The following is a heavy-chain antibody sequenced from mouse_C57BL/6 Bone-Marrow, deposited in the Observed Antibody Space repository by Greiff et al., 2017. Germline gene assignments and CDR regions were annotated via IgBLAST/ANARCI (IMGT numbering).Heavy chain of an antibody. D-gene: IGHD2-5*01. CDR3: ARGGYSNFLAMEY. CDR2: INPYNGGT. CDR1: GYTFTDYY. V-gene: IGHV1-19*01. J-gene: IGHJ4*01. Sequence: EVQLQESGPVLVKPGASVKMSCKASGYTFTDYYMNWVKQSHGKSLEWIGVINPYNGGTSYNQKFKGKATLTVDKSSSTAYMELNSLTSEDSAVYYCARGGYSNFLAMEYWGQGTSVTVSS.